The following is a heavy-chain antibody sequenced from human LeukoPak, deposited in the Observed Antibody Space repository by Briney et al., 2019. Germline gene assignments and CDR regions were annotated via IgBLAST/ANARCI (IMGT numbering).Heavy chain of an antibody. V-gene: IGHV4-39*07. Sequence: SETLSLTCTVSGGSISSSSYYWGWIRQPPGKGLEWIGSIYYSGSTNYNPSLKSRVTISVDTSKNQFSLKLSSVTAADTAVYYCARVVLMVYASWFDPWGQGTLVTVSS. CDR3: ARVVLMVYASWFDP. CDR2: IYYSGST. J-gene: IGHJ5*02. D-gene: IGHD2-8*01. CDR1: GGSISSSSYY.